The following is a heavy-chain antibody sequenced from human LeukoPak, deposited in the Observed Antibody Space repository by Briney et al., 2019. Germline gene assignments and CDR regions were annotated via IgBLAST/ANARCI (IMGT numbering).Heavy chain of an antibody. V-gene: IGHV3-7*01. Sequence: PGGSLRLSCAASGFTFTNYWMAWLRRAPGRGLEWVANINKDGSEKYYLGSVRGRFTISRDNAKNPLYLQMYSLGAEDTAVYYCVREPVVGVAEYFHHWGQGTLVTVSS. J-gene: IGHJ1*01. CDR3: VREPVVGVAEYFHH. CDR1: GFTFTNYW. D-gene: IGHD1-26*01. CDR2: INKDGSEK.